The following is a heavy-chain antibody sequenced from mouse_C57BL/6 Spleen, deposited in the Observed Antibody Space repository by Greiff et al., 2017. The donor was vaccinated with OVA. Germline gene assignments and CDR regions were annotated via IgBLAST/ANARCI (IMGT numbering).Heavy chain of an antibody. J-gene: IGHJ1*03. CDR1: GYAFTNYL. D-gene: IGHD1-1*01. CDR2: INPGSGGT. V-gene: IGHV1-54*01. CDR3: ARKDYGSSYGYFDV. Sequence: QVQLQQSGAELVRPGTSVKVSCKASGYAFTNYLIEWVKQRPGQGLEWIGVINPGSGGTNYNEKFKGKATLTADKYSSPAYMQLSSLTSEDSAVYCCARKDYGSSYGYFDVWGTGTTVTASS.